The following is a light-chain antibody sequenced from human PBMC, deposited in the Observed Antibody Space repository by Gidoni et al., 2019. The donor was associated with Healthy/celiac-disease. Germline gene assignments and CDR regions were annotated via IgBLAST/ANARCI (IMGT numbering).Light chain of an antibody. CDR1: QSVSSY. V-gene: IGKV3-11*01. J-gene: IGKJ4*01. CDR2: DAS. Sequence: IVLTQSPAPLSLSPGERATLSCRASQSVSSYLAWYQQKPGQAPRLLIYDASNRATGIPARFSGSGSGTDFTLTISRLEPEEFAVYYCQQRSNWPPLTFGGGTKVEIK. CDR3: QQRSNWPPLT.